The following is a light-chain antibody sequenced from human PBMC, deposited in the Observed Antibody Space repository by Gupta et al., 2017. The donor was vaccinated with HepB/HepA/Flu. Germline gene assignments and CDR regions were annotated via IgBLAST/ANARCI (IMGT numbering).Light chain of an antibody. V-gene: IGKV3-20*01. CDR3: QQYGSSPPWT. Sequence: ELVLTQSPGTLSLSPGERATLSCRASQSVSRRYLAWYQQKPGQAPRLLIYGASSRATGIPDRFSGSGSGTDCTLTISRLEPEEFAVYYCQQYGSSPPWTFGQGTXLEIK. J-gene: IGKJ1*01. CDR2: GAS. CDR1: QSVSRRY.